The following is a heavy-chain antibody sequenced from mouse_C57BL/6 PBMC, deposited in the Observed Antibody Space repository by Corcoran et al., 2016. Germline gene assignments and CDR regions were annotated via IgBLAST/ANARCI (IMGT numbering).Heavy chain of an antibody. V-gene: IGHV1-18*01. CDR2: INPNNGGT. Sequence: EVQLQQYGPELVKPGASVKIPCKASGYTFTDYNMDWVKQSHGKSLEWIGDINPNNGGTIYNQKFKGKATLTVDKSSSTAYMELRSLTSEDTAGYYCARWDYGSSYDWYFDVWGTGTTVTVSS. J-gene: IGHJ1*03. CDR3: ARWDYGSSYDWYFDV. CDR1: GYTFTDYN. D-gene: IGHD1-1*01.